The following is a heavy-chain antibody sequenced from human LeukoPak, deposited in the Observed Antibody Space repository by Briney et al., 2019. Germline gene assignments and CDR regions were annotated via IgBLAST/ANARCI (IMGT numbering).Heavy chain of an antibody. CDR3: AKELERFDY. D-gene: IGHD1-1*01. CDR1: GFTFSGFW. CDR2: ISGSGGST. J-gene: IGHJ4*02. Sequence: GGSLRLSCAASGFTFSGFWMHWVRQAPGKGLVWVSAISGSGGSTYYADSVKGRFTISRDNSKNTLYLQMNSLRAEDTAVYYCAKELERFDYWGQGTLVTVSS. V-gene: IGHV3-23*01.